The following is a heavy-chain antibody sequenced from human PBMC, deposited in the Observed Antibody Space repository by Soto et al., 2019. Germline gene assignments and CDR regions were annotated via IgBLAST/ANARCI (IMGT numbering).Heavy chain of an antibody. Sequence: SGPTLVNPTQTLTLTCTFSGFSLSTSGVGVGWIRQPPGKALEWLALIYWDDDKRYSPSLKSRLTITKDTSKNQVVLTMTNMDPVDTAVYYCAKEGDIVVVPAATFDYWGQGTLVTVSS. CDR2: IYWDDDK. CDR1: GFSLSTSGVG. D-gene: IGHD2-2*01. CDR3: AKEGDIVVVPAATFDY. J-gene: IGHJ4*02. V-gene: IGHV2-5*02.